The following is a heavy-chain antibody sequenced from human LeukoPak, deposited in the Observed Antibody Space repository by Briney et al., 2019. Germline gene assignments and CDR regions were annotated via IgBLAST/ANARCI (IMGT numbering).Heavy chain of an antibody. D-gene: IGHD3-10*01. Sequence: SETLSLTCTASGGSISSSSYYWGWIRQPPGKGLEWIGSIYYSGSTYYNPSLKGRVTISVDTSKNQFSLKLSSVTAADTAVYYCARLGFTSTSYHYYYYYMDVWGKGTTVTISS. CDR2: IYYSGST. V-gene: IGHV4-39*01. CDR1: GGSISSSSYY. CDR3: ARLGFTSTSYHYYYYYMDV. J-gene: IGHJ6*03.